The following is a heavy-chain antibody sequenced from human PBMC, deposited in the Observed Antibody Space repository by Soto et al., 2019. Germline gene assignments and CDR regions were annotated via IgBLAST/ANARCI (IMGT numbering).Heavy chain of an antibody. Sequence: ASVKVSCKASGYTFTSYAMHWVRQAPGQRLEWMGWINAGNGNTKYSQKFQGRVTITRDTSASTAYMELSSLRSEDTAVYYCASSYYYDSSGYSSLYYYYDMDVWGQGTTVTVS. V-gene: IGHV1-3*01. CDR3: ASSYYYDSSGYSSLYYYYDMDV. CDR1: GYTFTSYA. J-gene: IGHJ6*02. D-gene: IGHD3-22*01. CDR2: INAGNGNT.